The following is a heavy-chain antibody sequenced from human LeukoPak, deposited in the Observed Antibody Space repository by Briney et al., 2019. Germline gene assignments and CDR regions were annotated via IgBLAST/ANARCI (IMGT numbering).Heavy chain of an antibody. V-gene: IGHV5-51*01. D-gene: IGHD1-26*01. Sequence: GESLKISCKGSGYSFTSYWIGWVRQMPGKGLEWMGIIYPGDSDTRYSPSFQGQVTISADKSITTAYLQWSSLEASDTAMYYCARGSGSYHTAYMNWGQGTLVTVSS. J-gene: IGHJ4*02. CDR2: IYPGDSDT. CDR3: ARGSGSYHTAYMN. CDR1: GYSFTSYW.